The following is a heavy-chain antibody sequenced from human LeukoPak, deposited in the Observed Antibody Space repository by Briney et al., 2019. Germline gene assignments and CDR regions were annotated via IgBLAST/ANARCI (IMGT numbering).Heavy chain of an antibody. Sequence: GGSLRLSCAASGFTFSNYAMSWVRQAPGKELEWVSVISGSDGTTYYADSVKGRFTISRDNSKNTLSLQMNSLRAEDTAVYYCATTNYADYTFEYWGQGTLVTVSS. CDR3: ATTNYADYTFEY. D-gene: IGHD4-17*01. V-gene: IGHV3-23*01. CDR2: ISGSDGTT. CDR1: GFTFSNYA. J-gene: IGHJ4*02.